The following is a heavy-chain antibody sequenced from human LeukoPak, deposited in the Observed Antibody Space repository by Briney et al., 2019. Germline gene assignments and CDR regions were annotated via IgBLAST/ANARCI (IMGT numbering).Heavy chain of an antibody. V-gene: IGHV3-21*01. J-gene: IGHJ4*02. CDR3: ARDRSSSSWYVPFDY. CDR2: ISSSSSYI. Sequence: GGSLRLSCAASGFTFSSYSMNWVRQAPGKGPEWVSSISSSSSYIYYADSVKGRFTISRDNAKNSLYLQMNSLRAEDTAVYYCARDRSSSSWYVPFDYWGQGTLVTVSS. D-gene: IGHD6-13*01. CDR1: GFTFSSYS.